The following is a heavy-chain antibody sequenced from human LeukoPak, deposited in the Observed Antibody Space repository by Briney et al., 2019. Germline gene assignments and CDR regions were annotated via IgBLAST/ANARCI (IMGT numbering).Heavy chain of an antibody. J-gene: IGHJ4*02. Sequence: PSETLSLTCTVSGGSISSGDYYWSWIRQPPGKGLEWIGYIYYSGSTYYNPSLKSRVTISVDTSKNQFSLKVSSVTAADTAVYYCARGLAYCGGDCYSFDYWGQGTLVTVSS. V-gene: IGHV4-30-4*08. CDR3: ARGLAYCGGDCYSFDY. D-gene: IGHD2-21*01. CDR1: GGSISSGDYY. CDR2: IYYSGST.